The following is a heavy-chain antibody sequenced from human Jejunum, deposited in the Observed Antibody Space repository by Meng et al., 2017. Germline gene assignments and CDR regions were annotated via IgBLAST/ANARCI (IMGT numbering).Heavy chain of an antibody. J-gene: IGHJ4*02. V-gene: IGHV4-4*02. CDR1: GASISSGNW. CDR2: MYQSGTT. CDR3: ARHISVTGTRGFDY. Sequence: VQLQGSGPGLVQPSEPLSLPGAVSGASISSGNWWSWVRQPPGKGLEWIGEMYQSGTTNYNPSLKSRVTILLDTSKNQLSLELTSVTAADTAVYYCARHISVTGTRGFDYWGQGTLVTVSS. D-gene: IGHD6-19*01.